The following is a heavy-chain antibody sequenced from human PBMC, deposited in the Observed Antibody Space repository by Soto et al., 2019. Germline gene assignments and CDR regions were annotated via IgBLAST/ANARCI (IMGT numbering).Heavy chain of an antibody. CDR3: ARDLQRGWYLGRYYYYYGMDF. CDR1: GGSISSSNW. D-gene: IGHD6-19*01. V-gene: IGHV4-4*02. CDR2: IYHSGST. Sequence: SEMQSVTCAVSGGSISSSNWWSWVRKPPGKGLEWIGEIYHSGSTNYNPSLKSRVTISVDKSKNQFSLKLSSVTAADTAVYYCARDLQRGWYLGRYYYYYGMDFWGQGTTVTVSS. J-gene: IGHJ6*02.